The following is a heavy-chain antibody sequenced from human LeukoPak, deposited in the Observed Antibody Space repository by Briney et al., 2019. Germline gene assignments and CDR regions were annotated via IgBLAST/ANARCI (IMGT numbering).Heavy chain of an antibody. CDR1: GFTFSSYG. D-gene: IGHD3-10*01. V-gene: IGHV3-23*01. CDR3: AKETRGITMVRGVIQHPPYFDY. CDR2: ISGSGGST. J-gene: IGHJ4*02. Sequence: GGTLRLSCAASGFTFSSYGMSWVREAPGKGLEWVSAISGSGGSTYYADSVKGRFTIPRDNSKNTLYLQMNSLRAEDTAVYYCAKETRGITMVRGVIQHPPYFDYWGQGTLVTVSS.